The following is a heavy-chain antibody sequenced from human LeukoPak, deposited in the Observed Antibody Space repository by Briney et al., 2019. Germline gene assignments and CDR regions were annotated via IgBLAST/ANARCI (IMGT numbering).Heavy chain of an antibody. V-gene: IGHV4-34*01. CDR3: AREYSGSYYAFDI. J-gene: IGHJ3*02. CDR2: INHSGST. D-gene: IGHD1-26*01. CDR1: GGSFSGYY. Sequence: PSETLSLTCAVYGGSFSGYYWSWIRQPPGKGLEWIGEINHSGSTNYNPSLKSRVTISVDTSKNQFSLKLSSVTAADTAVYYCAREYSGSYYAFDIWGQGTMVTVSS.